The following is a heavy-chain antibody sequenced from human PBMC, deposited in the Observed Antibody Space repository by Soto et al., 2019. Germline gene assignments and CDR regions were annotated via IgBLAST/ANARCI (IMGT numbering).Heavy chain of an antibody. CDR2: IYYSGST. D-gene: IGHD3-16*01. V-gene: IGHV4-59*12. CDR1: GGSISSYY. CDR3: ARDYIWGSHWFDP. Sequence: SETLSLTCTVSGGSISSYYWSWIRQPPGKGLEWIGYIYYSGSTNYNPSLKSRVTISVDTSKNQFSLKLSSVTAADTAVYYCARDYIWGSHWFDPWGQGTLVTVSS. J-gene: IGHJ5*02.